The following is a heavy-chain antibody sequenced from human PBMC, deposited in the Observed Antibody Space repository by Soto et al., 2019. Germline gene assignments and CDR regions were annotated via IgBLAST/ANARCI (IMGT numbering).Heavy chain of an antibody. J-gene: IGHJ4*02. CDR3: ARASRGTVGLIEY. CDR1: GYTFINYY. Sequence: QVQLVRSGAEVKKPGASVKVSCKASGYTFINYYMHWVRQAPGQGLEWLGLVNPYDNRTRYAQNFQGRVIMTSDTSTRTIFMELTSLISEDTAVYYCARASRGTVGLIEYWGQGTLVTVSS. CDR2: VNPYDNRT. V-gene: IGHV1-46*01.